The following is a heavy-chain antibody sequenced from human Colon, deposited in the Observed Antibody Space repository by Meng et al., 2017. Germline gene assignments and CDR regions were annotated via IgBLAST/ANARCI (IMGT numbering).Heavy chain of an antibody. D-gene: IGHD3-22*01. V-gene: IGHV4-30-4*01. CDR2: IYYSGST. CDR3: ARGVNYYDSSGFEDFDY. Sequence: QVQLQESGPGLVKPSQTLSLTCTASGRSISSGDYYWSWIRQPPGKGLEWSGYIYYSGSTSYNTSLKSSVTISVDTSKNQCSLKLSSVTAADTAVYYCARGVNYYDSSGFEDFDYWGQGTLVTVSS. CDR1: GRSISSGDYY. J-gene: IGHJ4*02.